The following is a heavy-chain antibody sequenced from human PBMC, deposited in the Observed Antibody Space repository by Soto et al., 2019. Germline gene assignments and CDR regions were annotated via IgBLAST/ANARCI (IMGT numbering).Heavy chain of an antibody. CDR1: GYTFTGYY. V-gene: IGHV1-69*13. J-gene: IGHJ6*02. D-gene: IGHD5-12*01. CDR2: IIPIFGTA. CDR3: ARGQDGYTALNYYYYGMDV. Sequence: ASVQVSCKASGYTFTGYYMHWVRQAPGHGLEWMGGIIPIFGTANYAQKFQGRVTITADESTSTAYMELSSLRPEDTAVDYCARGQDGYTALNYYYYGMDVWGQGTTVTVSS.